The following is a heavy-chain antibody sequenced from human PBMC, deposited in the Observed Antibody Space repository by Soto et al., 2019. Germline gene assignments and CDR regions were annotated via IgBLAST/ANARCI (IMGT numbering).Heavy chain of an antibody. CDR2: IYSGGST. CDR3: ARGSHSSSWIFWDAFDI. Sequence: GGSLRLSCAASGFTVSSNYMSWVRQAPGKGLEWVSVIYSGGSTYYADSVKGRFTISRDNSKNTLYLQMNSLRAEDTAVYYCARGSHSSSWIFWDAFDIWGQGTMVTVSS. CDR1: GFTVSSNY. J-gene: IGHJ3*02. D-gene: IGHD6-13*01. V-gene: IGHV3-66*01.